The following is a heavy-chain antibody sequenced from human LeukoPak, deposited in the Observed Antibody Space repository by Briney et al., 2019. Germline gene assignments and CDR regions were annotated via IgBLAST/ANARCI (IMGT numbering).Heavy chain of an antibody. Sequence: GGSLRLSCAASGFTFSSYEMNWVRQAPGKGLEWVSYISSSGSTIYYADSVKGRFTISRDNAKNSLYLQMNSLRAEDTVVYYCAKLGDSSGPRDYWGQGTLVTVSS. CDR2: ISSSGSTI. D-gene: IGHD3-22*01. J-gene: IGHJ4*02. CDR1: GFTFSSYE. V-gene: IGHV3-48*03. CDR3: AKLGDSSGPRDY.